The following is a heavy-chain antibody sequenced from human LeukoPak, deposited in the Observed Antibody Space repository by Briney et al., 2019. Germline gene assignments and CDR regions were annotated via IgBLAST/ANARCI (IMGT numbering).Heavy chain of an antibody. J-gene: IGHJ4*01. CDR3: ARAGGSGTYFSEYYFDH. Sequence: PSETLSLTCTVSGGSISSGNYYWSWIRQPAGKGLEWIGRIYTRGSTKYTPSLKTRVTISLDASKNQFSLKLSSVTAADTAIYYCARAGGSGTYFSEYYFDHWGHGTLVTVSS. CDR2: IYTRGST. V-gene: IGHV4-61*02. CDR1: GGSISSGNYY. D-gene: IGHD3-10*01.